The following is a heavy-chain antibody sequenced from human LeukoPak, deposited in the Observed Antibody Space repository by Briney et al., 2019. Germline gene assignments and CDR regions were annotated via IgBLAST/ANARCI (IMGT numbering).Heavy chain of an antibody. J-gene: IGHJ4*02. CDR3: VKGDYYGSGTIIVL. V-gene: IGHV1-2*02. Sequence: GASVKVSCKASGYTFNGYYMHWVRQAPGQGLEWMGWINPSSGDTNYAQKFQGRVTMTRDTSIGTAYMELTSLRSDDTAVYYCVKGDYYGSGTIIVLWGQGTLVTVSS. CDR1: GYTFNGYY. CDR2: INPSSGDT. D-gene: IGHD3-10*01.